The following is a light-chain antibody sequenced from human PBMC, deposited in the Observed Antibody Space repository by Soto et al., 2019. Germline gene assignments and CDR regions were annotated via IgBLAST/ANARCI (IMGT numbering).Light chain of an antibody. Sequence: QSVLTQPASVSGSPGQSIAISCTGTSNDVGGYNYVSWYQQHPGKAPKLMIYDVSARPSGVSNRFSGSKSDNTASLTISGLQAEDEAAYYCSSYTSSSTVVFGGGTKLTVL. CDR3: SSYTSSSTVV. CDR2: DVS. J-gene: IGLJ2*01. CDR1: SNDVGGYNY. V-gene: IGLV2-14*01.